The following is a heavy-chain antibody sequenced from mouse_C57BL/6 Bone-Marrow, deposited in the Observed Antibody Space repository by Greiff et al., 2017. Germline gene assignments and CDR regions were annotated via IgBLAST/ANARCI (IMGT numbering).Heavy chain of an antibody. J-gene: IGHJ2*01. Sequence: VQLQQSGPELVKPGDSVKISCKASGYSFTGYFMNWVMQSHGKSLEWIGRINPYNGDTFYNQKFKGKATLTVDKSSSTAYMELRSLTSEDSAVYYCARLLWLSYFDFDYWGQGTTLTVSS. V-gene: IGHV1-20*01. D-gene: IGHD2-2*01. CDR1: GYSFTGYF. CDR3: ARLLWLSYFDFDY. CDR2: INPYNGDT.